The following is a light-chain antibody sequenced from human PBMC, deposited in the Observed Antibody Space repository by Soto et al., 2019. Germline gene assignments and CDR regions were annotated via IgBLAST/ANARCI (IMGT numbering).Light chain of an antibody. Sequence: QSALTKPPSVSWAPGQSVTLSCTGTSTDFVGYNRVSWYQQPPGTAPKLMIYEVSKRPSGVPDPFSGSKSGNTASLTISGLQAADEADYYCSLYTSENAYVFGNGTKLTVL. J-gene: IGLJ1*01. CDR2: EVS. CDR3: SLYTSENAYV. V-gene: IGLV2-18*01. CDR1: STDFVGYNR.